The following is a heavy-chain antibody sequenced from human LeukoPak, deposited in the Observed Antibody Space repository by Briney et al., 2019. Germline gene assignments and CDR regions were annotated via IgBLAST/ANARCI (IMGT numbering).Heavy chain of an antibody. J-gene: IGHJ4*02. V-gene: IGHV3-72*01. Sequence: PGGSLRLSCAASGFTFSDHYMDWARQAPGKGLEWVGRTRNKANSYTTEYAASVKGRFTISRDDSKNSLYLQMNSLKTEDTAVYYCARGDYDFWSGYPYWGQGTLVTVSS. CDR1: GFTFSDHY. CDR2: TRNKANSYTT. CDR3: ARGDYDFWSGYPY. D-gene: IGHD3-3*01.